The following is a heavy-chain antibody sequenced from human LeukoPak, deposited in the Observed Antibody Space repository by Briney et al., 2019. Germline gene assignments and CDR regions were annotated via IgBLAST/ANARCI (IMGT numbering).Heavy chain of an antibody. J-gene: IGHJ4*02. CDR1: GFTFDDYG. CDR2: INWNGGST. Sequence: GGSLRLSCAASGFTFDDYGMSWVRQAPGKGLEWVSGINWNGGSTGYADSVKGRFTISRDNAKNSLYLQMNSLSAEDTALYYCARGEYGSGNYHIDYWGQGTLVTVSS. V-gene: IGHV3-20*04. D-gene: IGHD3-10*01. CDR3: ARGEYGSGNYHIDY.